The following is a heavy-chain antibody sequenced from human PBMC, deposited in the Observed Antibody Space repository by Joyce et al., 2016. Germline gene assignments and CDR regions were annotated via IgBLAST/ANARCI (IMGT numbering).Heavy chain of an antibody. CDR1: GGPISSSLYF. CDR3: ARLARQYCSGGSCYSASFDY. CDR2: ILYRGNT. Sequence: QLQLQESGPGLLKPSETLSLTCTVSGGPISSSLYFWAWIRQPPGKGLEWIGNILYRGNTDYNPSLKSRVTMSVDTSKNQYSLKLSSLTAADTAVYHCARLARQYCSGGSCYSASFDYWGQGSLVTVSS. J-gene: IGHJ4*02. D-gene: IGHD2-15*01. V-gene: IGHV4-39*01.